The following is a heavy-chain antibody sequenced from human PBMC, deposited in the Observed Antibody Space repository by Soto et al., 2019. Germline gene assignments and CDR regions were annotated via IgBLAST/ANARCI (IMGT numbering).Heavy chain of an antibody. CDR3: ARDVAMPTGLGLGY. Sequence: GGSLRLSCAASGFAFTNYGFHWVRQAPGKGLEWVAHISNDGTKKFYADSVKGRFTISRDNSETTVYLHLTSLRPEDTALFYCARDVAMPTGLGLGYWGQGTLVTVSS. CDR2: ISNDGTKK. D-gene: IGHD4-4*01. J-gene: IGHJ4*02. V-gene: IGHV3-30*03. CDR1: GFAFTNYG.